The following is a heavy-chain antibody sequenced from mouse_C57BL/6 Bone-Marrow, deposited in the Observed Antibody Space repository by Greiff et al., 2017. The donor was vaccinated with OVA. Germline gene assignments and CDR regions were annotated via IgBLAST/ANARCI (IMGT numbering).Heavy chain of an antibody. CDR2: FYPGDGDT. CDR1: GYAFSSSW. V-gene: IGHV1-82*01. Sequence: VQRVESGPELVKPGASVKISCKASGYAFSSSWMNWVKQRPGKGLEWIGRFYPGDGDTNYNGKFKGTATPTADKSSSPAYMQLSSLASEDSAVYFCARTETAQAPFAYWGKGALVTVSA. J-gene: IGHJ3*01. D-gene: IGHD3-2*02. CDR3: ARTETAQAPFAY.